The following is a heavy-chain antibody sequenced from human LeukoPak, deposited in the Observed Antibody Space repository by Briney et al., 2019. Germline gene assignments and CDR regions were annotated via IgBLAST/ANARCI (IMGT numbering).Heavy chain of an antibody. Sequence: GGSLRLSCAASGFTFSDQYMDWVRQTPGKGLEWVGRNRGKASGHTTEYAASVKGRFSISRDDSKNSVHLQMNSLKTEDTAVYYCAKDRWELMGDAFDIWGQGTMVTVSS. V-gene: IGHV3-72*01. CDR1: GFTFSDQY. D-gene: IGHD1-26*01. CDR3: AKDRWELMGDAFDI. CDR2: NRGKASGHTT. J-gene: IGHJ3*02.